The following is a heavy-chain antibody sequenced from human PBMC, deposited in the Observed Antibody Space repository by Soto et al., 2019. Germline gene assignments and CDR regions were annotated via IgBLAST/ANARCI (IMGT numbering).Heavy chain of an antibody. CDR2: SIPVFGTA. J-gene: IGHJ4*02. Sequence: QVQLVQSGAEVKKPGSSVKLSCKTSGGTFRNYDINWVRQAPGQGLEWMGGSIPVFGTANYAQTFQVRFTITADESTCTAYMELSSLRSEDTAVYYCAIPLPKQQLVRGAFDHWGQGTLVTVAS. D-gene: IGHD6-13*01. CDR3: AIPLPKQQLVRGAFDH. CDR1: GGTFRNYD. V-gene: IGHV1-69*01.